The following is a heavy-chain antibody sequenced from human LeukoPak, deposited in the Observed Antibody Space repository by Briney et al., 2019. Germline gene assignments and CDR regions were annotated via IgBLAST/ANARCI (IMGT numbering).Heavy chain of an antibody. CDR3: ARTGIAAAPRFDP. D-gene: IGHD6-13*01. Sequence: SVKVSCKASGGTFISYAISWVRQAPGQGLEWMGGIIPILGTANYAQKFQGRVTITADESTSTAYMELRSLRSDDAAVYYCARTGIAAAPRFDPWGQGTLVTVSS. J-gene: IGHJ5*02. CDR1: GGTFISYA. V-gene: IGHV1-69*13. CDR2: IIPILGTA.